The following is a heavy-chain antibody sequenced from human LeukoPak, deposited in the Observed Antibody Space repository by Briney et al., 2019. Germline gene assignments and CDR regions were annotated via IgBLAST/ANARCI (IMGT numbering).Heavy chain of an antibody. Sequence: SETLSLTCAVYGGSFSGYYWSWIRQPPVKGLEWIGEINHSGSTNYNPSLKSRVTISVDTSKNQFSLKLSSVTVADTAVYYCARGRYRVVGSSRRYKAFDIWGQGTMVTVSS. D-gene: IGHD1-26*01. CDR1: GGSFSGYY. V-gene: IGHV4-34*01. J-gene: IGHJ3*02. CDR2: INHSGST. CDR3: ARGRYRVVGSSRRYKAFDI.